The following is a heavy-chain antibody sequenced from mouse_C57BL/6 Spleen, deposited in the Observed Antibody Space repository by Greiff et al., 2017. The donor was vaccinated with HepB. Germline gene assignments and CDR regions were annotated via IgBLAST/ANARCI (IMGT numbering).Heavy chain of an antibody. CDR2: ISSGSSTI. V-gene: IGHV5-17*01. J-gene: IGHJ1*03. CDR1: GFTFSDYG. CDR3: ALIPYWYFDV. Sequence: DVMLVESGGGLVKPGGSLKLSCAASGFTFSDYGMHWVRQAPEKGLEWVAYISSGSSTIYYADTVKGRFTISRDNAKNTLFLQMTSLRSEDTAMYYCALIPYWYFDVWGTGTTVTVSS.